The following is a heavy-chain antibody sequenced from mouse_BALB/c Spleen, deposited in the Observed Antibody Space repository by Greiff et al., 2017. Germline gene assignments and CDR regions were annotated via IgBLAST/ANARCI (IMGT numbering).Heavy chain of an antibody. J-gene: IGHJ1*01. D-gene: IGHD1-1*02. CDR3: ARGVDWYFDV. CDR2: IDPANGNT. CDR1: GFNIKDTY. Sequence: VQLKESGAELVKPGASVKLSCTASGFNIKDTYMHWVKQRPEQGLEWIGRIDPANGNTKYDPKFQGKVTITADTSSNTAYLQLSSLTSEDTAVYYCARGVDWYFDVWGAGTTVTVSS. V-gene: IGHV14-3*02.